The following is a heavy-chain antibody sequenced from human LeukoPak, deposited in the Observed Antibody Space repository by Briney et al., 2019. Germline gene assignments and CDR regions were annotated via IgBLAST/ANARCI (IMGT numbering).Heavy chain of an antibody. D-gene: IGHD6-19*01. J-gene: IGHJ4*02. V-gene: IGHV3-43*01. CDR3: AKGSGWSYFDY. CDR1: GFTFDDYT. CDR2: ISWDGGST. Sequence: GGSLRLSCAASGFTFDDYTMHWVRQAPGKGLEWVSLISWDGGSTYYADSVKGRFTISRDNSKNSLYLQMNSLRSEDTALYYCAKGSGWSYFDYWGQGTLVTVSS.